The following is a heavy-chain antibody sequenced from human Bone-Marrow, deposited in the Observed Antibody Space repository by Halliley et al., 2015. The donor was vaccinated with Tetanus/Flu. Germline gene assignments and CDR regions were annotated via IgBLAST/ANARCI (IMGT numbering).Heavy chain of an antibody. CDR2: IIPFLHIA. V-gene: IGHV1-69*02. J-gene: IGHJ5*02. Sequence: LECMGKIIPFLHIANYAQKFQGRVTITADISTSTAYMELRSLTSDDTAVYYCAKSLPAVDYFDPWGQGTLVTVAS. D-gene: IGHD4-17*01. CDR3: AKSLPAVDYFDP.